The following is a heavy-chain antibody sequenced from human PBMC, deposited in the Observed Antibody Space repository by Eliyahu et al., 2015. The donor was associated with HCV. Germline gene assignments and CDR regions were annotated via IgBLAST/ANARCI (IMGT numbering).Heavy chain of an antibody. Sequence: QVQLQESGPGLVKPSETLSLTCXVSGGSIXSYYXXWXRQPPGKGLEWIGYIYYSGSTNYNPSLKSRVTISVDTSKNQFSLKLSSVTAADTAVYYCARNLRGSGRPTHFDYWGQGTLVTVSS. J-gene: IGHJ4*02. CDR2: IYYSGST. V-gene: IGHV4-59*01. CDR1: GGSIXSYY. D-gene: IGHD3-10*01. CDR3: ARNLRGSGRPTHFDY.